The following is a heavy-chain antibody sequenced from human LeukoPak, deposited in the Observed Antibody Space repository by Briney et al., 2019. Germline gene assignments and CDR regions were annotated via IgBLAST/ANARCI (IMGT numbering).Heavy chain of an antibody. V-gene: IGHV1-69*01. CDR2: IIPIFGTA. D-gene: IGHD2-21*02. Sequence: SVKVSCKASGGTFSSYAISWVRQAPGQGLEWMGGIIPIFGTANYAQKFQGRVTITADGSTSTAYMELSSLRSEDTAVYYCATLLGNCGGDCYSDYWGQGTLVTVSS. CDR3: ATLLGNCGGDCYSDY. J-gene: IGHJ4*02. CDR1: GGTFSSYA.